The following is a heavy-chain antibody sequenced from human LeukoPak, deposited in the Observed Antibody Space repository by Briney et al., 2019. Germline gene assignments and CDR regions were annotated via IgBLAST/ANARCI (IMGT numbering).Heavy chain of an antibody. CDR2: IKPDGSDK. V-gene: IGHV3-7*01. D-gene: IGHD2-15*01. CDR1: GLIFSHYW. J-gene: IGHJ3*02. CDR3: AREDMWAFDM. Sequence: GGSLRLSCAASGLIFSHYWMSWVRQAPGKGLEWVANIKPDGSDKDYIDSVKGRLTMSRDNAKNSLYLQMDSLRAEDTAVYYCAREDMWAFDMWGQGTMVTVSS.